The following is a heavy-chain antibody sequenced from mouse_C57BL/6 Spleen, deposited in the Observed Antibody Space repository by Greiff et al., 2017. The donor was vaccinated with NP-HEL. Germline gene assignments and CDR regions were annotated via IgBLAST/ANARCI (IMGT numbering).Heavy chain of an antibody. Sequence: EVQLVESGEGLVKPGGSLKLSCAASGFTFSSYAMSWVRQTPEKRLEWVAYISSGGDYIYYADTVKGRFTISRDNARNTLYLQMSSLKSEDTAMYYCTRADYGSSYWYFDVWGTGTTVTVSS. CDR2: ISSGGDYI. CDR3: TRADYGSSYWYFDV. V-gene: IGHV5-9-1*02. J-gene: IGHJ1*03. D-gene: IGHD1-1*01. CDR1: GFTFSSYA.